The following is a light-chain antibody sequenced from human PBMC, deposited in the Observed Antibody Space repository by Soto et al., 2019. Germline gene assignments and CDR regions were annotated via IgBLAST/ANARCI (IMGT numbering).Light chain of an antibody. CDR1: SSDVGGYNY. V-gene: IGLV2-14*03. J-gene: IGLJ3*02. Sequence: QSVLTQPASVSGSPGQSITISCTGTSSDVGGYNYVSWYQQHPGKAPKLMIYDVTNRPSGVSNRFSGSKSVNTASLTISGLQAEDEADYYCSSYISSSTVVFGGGTQLTVL. CDR2: DVT. CDR3: SSYISSSTVV.